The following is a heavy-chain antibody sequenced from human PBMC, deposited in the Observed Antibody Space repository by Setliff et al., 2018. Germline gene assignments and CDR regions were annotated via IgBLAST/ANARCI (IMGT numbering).Heavy chain of an antibody. CDR1: GFTFSRYW. CDR2: IKQDGSEK. J-gene: IGHJ1*01. D-gene: IGHD6-19*01. Sequence: PLGVLRLSCAASGFTFSRYWMSWVRQAPGKGLEWVANIKQDGSEKYHVDSVMGRFTISRDNAKNTLYLQMNSLRAEDTAVYYCAKDSSGWPHSLISYFQHWGQGTLVTVSS. CDR3: AKDSSGWPHSLISYFQH. V-gene: IGHV3-7*03.